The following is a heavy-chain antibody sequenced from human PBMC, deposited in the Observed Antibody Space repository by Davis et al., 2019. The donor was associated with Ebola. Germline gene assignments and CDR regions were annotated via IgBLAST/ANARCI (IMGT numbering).Heavy chain of an antibody. V-gene: IGHV4-39*01. J-gene: IGHJ5*02. Sequence: MPSETLSLTCTVSGGSISSSSSYWGWIRQPPGKGLEWIGSIYSSGATYNNPSLESRVTVSADTSMNQFSLKLTSVTAADTAVYYCVRPRYYYGSGTYYENWFDPWGQGTLVTVSS. CDR1: GGSISSSSSY. CDR3: VRPRYYYGSGTYYENWFDP. D-gene: IGHD3-10*01. CDR2: IYSSGAT.